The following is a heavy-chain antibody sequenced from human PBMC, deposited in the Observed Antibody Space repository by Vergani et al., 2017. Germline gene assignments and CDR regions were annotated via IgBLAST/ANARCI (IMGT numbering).Heavy chain of an antibody. CDR2: INPNSGGT. Sequence: QVQLVQSGAEVKKPGASVKVSCKASGYTFTGYYIHWVRQVPGQGLEWMGWINPNSGGTNYAQKFQGRVTMTRDTSISTACMELSRLRSDDTAVYYCARDPQYSGSYPLDYWGQGTLVTVSS. J-gene: IGHJ4*02. V-gene: IGHV1-2*02. CDR1: GYTFTGYY. D-gene: IGHD1-26*01. CDR3: ARDPQYSGSYPLDY.